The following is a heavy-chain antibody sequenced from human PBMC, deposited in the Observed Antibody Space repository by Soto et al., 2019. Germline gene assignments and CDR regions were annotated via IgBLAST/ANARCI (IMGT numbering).Heavy chain of an antibody. CDR3: ARGHYDFWSKYYGMDV. Sequence: ASVKVSCKASGYSFSTYDIYWVRQATGQGLEWMGWMNPSSGHTGYAQKFQGRVSLSRDTSISTEYMELGSLRSEDTAVYYCARGHYDFWSKYYGMDVWGQGTTVTVSS. D-gene: IGHD3-3*01. J-gene: IGHJ6*02. V-gene: IGHV1-8*01. CDR2: MNPSSGHT. CDR1: GYSFSTYD.